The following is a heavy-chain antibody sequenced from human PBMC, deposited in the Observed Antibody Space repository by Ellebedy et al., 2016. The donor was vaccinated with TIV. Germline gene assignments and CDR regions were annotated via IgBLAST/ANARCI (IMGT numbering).Heavy chain of an antibody. J-gene: IGHJ4*02. Sequence: SETLSLTXTVSGGSITSGSYYWGWIRQPPGKRLEWIASIYSDGRTIYNPSLNSRVTISRDTSNNQFSLKLSSVTAADTAVYYCARGRGGSYSIPFDIWGQGALVTVSS. CDR2: IYSDGRT. D-gene: IGHD1-26*01. V-gene: IGHV4-39*07. CDR3: ARGRGGSYSIPFDI. CDR1: GGSITSGSYY.